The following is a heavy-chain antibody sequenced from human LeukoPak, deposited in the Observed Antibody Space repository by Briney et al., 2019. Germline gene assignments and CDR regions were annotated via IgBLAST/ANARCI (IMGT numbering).Heavy chain of an antibody. CDR3: AKDHYYSMEV. CDR2: INRDGSST. J-gene: IGHJ6*02. V-gene: IGHV3-74*01. CDR1: GFTFNSYW. Sequence: GGSLRLSCAASGFTFNSYWMHWVRQAPGKGLVWVSRINRDGSSTTYADSVKGRFTISRDNAKNTLYLQMNSLRAEDTGIYYCAKDHYYSMEVWGQGTTVTVTS.